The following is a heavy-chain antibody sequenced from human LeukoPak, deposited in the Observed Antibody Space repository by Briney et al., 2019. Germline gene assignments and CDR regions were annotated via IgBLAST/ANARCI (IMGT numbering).Heavy chain of an antibody. D-gene: IGHD1-1*01. Sequence: SETLSLTCAVAGGSISSYDWSWIRQPPGKGLEWIGYIYYSGSPNYNPSLKGRVTISVATSKNQFSLKLSSVTAADTAVYYCARIIRGTTGTEVDFDYWGQGTLVTVSS. CDR2: IYYSGSP. V-gene: IGHV4-59*01. CDR3: ARIIRGTTGTEVDFDY. CDR1: GGSISSYD. J-gene: IGHJ4*02.